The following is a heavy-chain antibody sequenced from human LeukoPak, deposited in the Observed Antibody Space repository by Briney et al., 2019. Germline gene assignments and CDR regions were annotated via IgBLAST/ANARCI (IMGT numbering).Heavy chain of an antibody. Sequence: SVKVSCKASGYTFTYRYLHWVRQAPGQALEWMGWITPFNGNTNYAQKFQDRVTITRDRSMSTAYMELSSLRSVDTAMYYCARSSNVDTAMVNWGQGTLVTVSS. J-gene: IGHJ4*02. CDR3: ARSSNVDTAMVN. V-gene: IGHV1-45*02. CDR1: GYTFTYRY. CDR2: ITPFNGNT. D-gene: IGHD5-18*01.